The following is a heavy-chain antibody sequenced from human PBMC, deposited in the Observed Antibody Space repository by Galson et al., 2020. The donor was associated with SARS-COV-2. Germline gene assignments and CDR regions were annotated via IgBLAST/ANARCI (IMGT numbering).Heavy chain of an antibody. CDR2: IYTSGST. CDR3: ARGGYNYGH. Sequence: ETSETLSLTCTVSGGSINSYYWTWIRQPAGKGLEWFGRIYTSGSTNYNPSLKSRVTMSVDTSTNQFSLNLCSVTAADTAVYYCARGGYNYGHWGQGTLVTVSS. CDR1: GGSINSYY. D-gene: IGHD5-18*01. V-gene: IGHV4-4*07. J-gene: IGHJ4*02.